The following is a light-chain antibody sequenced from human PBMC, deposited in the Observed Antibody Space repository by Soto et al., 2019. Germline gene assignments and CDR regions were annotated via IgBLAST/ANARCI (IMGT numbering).Light chain of an antibody. Sequence: EIVMTKSPATLSVSPWEITTLSCRASQSVGNNLAWYQQKPGQAPRLLIYGAYTRATGIPARFSGSGSGTDFTLTISSLQSEDFAVYYCQHYNYWPPKTFGQETKVDNK. J-gene: IGKJ1*01. CDR3: QHYNYWPPKT. V-gene: IGKV3-15*01. CDR1: QSVGNN. CDR2: GAY.